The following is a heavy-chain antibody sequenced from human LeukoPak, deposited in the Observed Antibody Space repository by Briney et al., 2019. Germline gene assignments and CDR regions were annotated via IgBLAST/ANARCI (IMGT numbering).Heavy chain of an antibody. Sequence: GGSLRLSWAASGFTFSSYSMNWVRQAPGKGLEWVSYISSSSSTIYYADSVKGRFTISRDNAKNSLYLQMNSLRDEDTAVYYCARGPNYYDSRGPLGYWGQGTLVTVSS. CDR3: ARGPNYYDSRGPLGY. J-gene: IGHJ4*02. CDR1: GFTFSSYS. CDR2: ISSSSSTI. V-gene: IGHV3-48*02. D-gene: IGHD3-22*01.